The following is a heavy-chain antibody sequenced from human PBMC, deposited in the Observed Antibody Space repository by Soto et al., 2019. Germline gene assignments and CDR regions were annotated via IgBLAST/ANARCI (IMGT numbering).Heavy chain of an antibody. D-gene: IGHD5-18*01. CDR3: ARVPFGKGYSYGPRAYYYCMDV. J-gene: IGHJ6*02. V-gene: IGHV3-48*03. CDR2: ISSSGSTI. Sequence: GGSLRLSCAVSGFTFSSYEMNWVRQAPGKGREWVSYISSSGSTIYYADSVKGRFTISRDNAKNSLYLQMNSLRAEDTAVYYCARVPFGKGYSYGPRAYYYCMDVWGQGTTVTVSS. CDR1: GFTFSSYE.